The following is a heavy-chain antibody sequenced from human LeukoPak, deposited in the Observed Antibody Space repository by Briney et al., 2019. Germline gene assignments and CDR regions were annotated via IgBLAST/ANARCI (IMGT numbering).Heavy chain of an antibody. Sequence: KASETLSLTCAVSGYPLGRNYFWGWVRQPPGKRLEWIGRIYGSESTTYNPSLMNRVTISVDTSRNHLSLQLTPATAADTAVYYCARYDSRGSASTRFDSWGQGILVTISS. CDR3: ARYDSRGSASTRFDS. CDR2: IYGSEST. D-gene: IGHD4-23*01. CDR1: GYPLGRNYF. V-gene: IGHV4-38-2*01. J-gene: IGHJ5*01.